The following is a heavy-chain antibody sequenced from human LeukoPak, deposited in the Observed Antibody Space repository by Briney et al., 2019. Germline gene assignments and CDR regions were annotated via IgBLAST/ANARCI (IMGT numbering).Heavy chain of an antibody. J-gene: IGHJ3*02. V-gene: IGHV3-30*18. D-gene: IGHD1-26*01. CDR1: GFTFSSYG. CDR2: ISYDGSNK. Sequence: GGSLRLSCAASGFTFSSYGMHWVRQAPGKGLEWVAVISYDGSNKFYADSVKGRFTISRDNSKNTLYLQMNSLRAEDTALYYCLKTLPYSSSGGDIWGQGTMVTVSS. CDR3: LKTLPYSSSGGDI.